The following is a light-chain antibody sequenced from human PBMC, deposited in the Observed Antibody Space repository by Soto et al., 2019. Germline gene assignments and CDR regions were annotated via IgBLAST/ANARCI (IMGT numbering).Light chain of an antibody. CDR2: DDN. CDR3: QVWDSISDHFV. J-gene: IGLJ1*01. CDR1: NIGSKS. V-gene: IGLV3-21*02. Sequence: SYELTQPPSVSVAPGQTARISCGGNNIGSKSVHWFQQQPGQAPVLVVSDDNDRPSGIPERFSGSNSGNTATLTISRVEAGDEADYYCQVWDSISDHFVFGTGTKLTVL.